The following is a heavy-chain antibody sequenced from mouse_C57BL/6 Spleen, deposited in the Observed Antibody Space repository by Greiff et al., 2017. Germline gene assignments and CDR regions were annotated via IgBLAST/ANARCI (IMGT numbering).Heavy chain of an antibody. CDR1: GFNIKNTY. CDR3: ARSYGSREDCFDY. CDR2: IDPANGNT. Sequence: EVQLQQSVAELVRPGASVKLSCTASGFNIKNTYMHWVKQRPEQGLEWIGRIDPANGNTKYAPKFQGKATITADTSSNTADLQLSSLTSEDTAIYYCARSYGSREDCFDYWGQGTTLTVSS. J-gene: IGHJ2*01. V-gene: IGHV14-3*01. D-gene: IGHD1-1*01.